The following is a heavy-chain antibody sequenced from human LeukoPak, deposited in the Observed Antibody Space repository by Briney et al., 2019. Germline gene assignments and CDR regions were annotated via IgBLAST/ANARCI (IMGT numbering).Heavy chain of an antibody. V-gene: IGHV3-53*01. Sequence: GGSLRLSCAASGFTVSSSYMSWVRQAPGKGLEWVSVIYSGGSIHYAGSVKGRFTISRDNAKNTLYLQMDSLRADDTAVYYCARGHSSGNPDPFDSWGQGTLVIVSS. CDR2: IYSGGSI. D-gene: IGHD3-22*01. CDR3: ARGHSSGNPDPFDS. CDR1: GFTVSSSY. J-gene: IGHJ4*02.